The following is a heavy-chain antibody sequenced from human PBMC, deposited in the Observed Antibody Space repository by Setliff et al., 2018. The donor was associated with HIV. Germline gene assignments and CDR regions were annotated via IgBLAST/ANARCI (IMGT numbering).Heavy chain of an antibody. J-gene: IGHJ3*02. D-gene: IGHD4-4*01. CDR3: AKDGDYRNGDYDAFDI. Sequence: PGVSLRLSCAASGFTFSVHGMHWVRQAPGKGLEWVAFINYDESSEYYADSVKGRVSISRDNSKNTVDLHMNSLRTEDTAVYYCAKDGDYRNGDYDAFDIWGLGTMVTVSS. V-gene: IGHV3-30*02. CDR1: GFTFSVHG. CDR2: INYDESSE.